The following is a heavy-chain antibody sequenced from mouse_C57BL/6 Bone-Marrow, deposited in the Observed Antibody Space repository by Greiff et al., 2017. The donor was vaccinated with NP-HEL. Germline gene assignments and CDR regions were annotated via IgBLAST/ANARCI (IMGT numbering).Heavy chain of an antibody. CDR1: GFNITDYY. CDR2: IDPEDGET. J-gene: IGHJ2*01. D-gene: IGHD1-1*01. V-gene: IGHV14-2*01. Sequence: VQLKQSGAELVKPGASVKLSCTASGFNITDYYMHWVKQRTEQGLEWIGRIDPEDGETKYAPKFQGKATITADTSSNTAYLQLSSLTSEDTAVYYCARWGGLLRFGYWGQGTTLTVAS. CDR3: ARWGGLLRFGY.